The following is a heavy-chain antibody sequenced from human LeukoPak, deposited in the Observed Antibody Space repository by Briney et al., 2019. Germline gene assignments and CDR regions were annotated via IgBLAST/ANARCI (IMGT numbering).Heavy chain of an antibody. Sequence: PGGSLRLSCAASGFTFSNFTMNWVRQVPGKGLEWVSYISSSSSTIYYADSVKGRFTISRDNAKNSLYLQMNSLRAEDTAVYYCARLSSHYDFWSGSPAYWGQGTLVTVSS. CDR3: ARLSSHYDFWSGSPAY. D-gene: IGHD3-3*01. CDR2: ISSSSSTI. CDR1: GFTFSNFT. J-gene: IGHJ4*02. V-gene: IGHV3-48*01.